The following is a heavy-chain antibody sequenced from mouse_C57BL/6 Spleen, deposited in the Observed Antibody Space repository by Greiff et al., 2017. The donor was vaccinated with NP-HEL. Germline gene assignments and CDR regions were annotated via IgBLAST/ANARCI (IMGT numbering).Heavy chain of an antibody. CDR2: INYDGSST. CDR1: GFTFSDYY. J-gene: IGHJ2*01. Sequence: EVKLVESEGGLVQPGSSMKLSCTASGFTFSDYYMAWVRQVPEKGLEWVANINYDGSSTYYLDSLKSRFIISRDNAKNILYLQMSSLKSEDTATYYCARERSYTLYFDYWGQGTTLTVSS. V-gene: IGHV5-16*01. CDR3: ARERSYTLYFDY. D-gene: IGHD1-1*01.